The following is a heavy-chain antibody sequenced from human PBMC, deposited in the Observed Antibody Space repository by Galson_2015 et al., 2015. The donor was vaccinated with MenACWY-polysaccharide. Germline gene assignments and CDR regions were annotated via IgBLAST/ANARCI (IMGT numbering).Heavy chain of an antibody. D-gene: IGHD3-22*01. CDR2: ISAYNGNT. CDR3: ASTTYYYDSSGYPEYFQH. CDR1: GYTFTSYG. J-gene: IGHJ1*01. V-gene: IGHV1-18*01. Sequence: QSGAEVKKPGASVKVSCKASGYTFTSYGISWVRQAPGQGLEWMGWISAYNGNTNYAQKLQGRVTMTTDTSTSTAYMELRSLRSDDTAVYYCASTTYYYDSSGYPEYFQHWGQGTLVTVSS.